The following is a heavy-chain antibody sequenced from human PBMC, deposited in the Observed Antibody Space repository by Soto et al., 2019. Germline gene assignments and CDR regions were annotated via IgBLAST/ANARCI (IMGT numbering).Heavy chain of an antibody. J-gene: IGHJ3*02. Sequence: GGSLRLSCAASGFTFDDYAMHWVRQAPGKGLEGVSLNSGDGGSTYYADSVKGRFTISKDNSKNSLYLQMNSLRTEDYALEDCAKDIKGRRSGYDAFDIWGQGTMVTVSS. CDR2: NSGDGGST. V-gene: IGHV3-43*02. CDR1: GFTFDDYA. D-gene: IGHD3-22*01. CDR3: AKDIKGRRSGYDAFDI.